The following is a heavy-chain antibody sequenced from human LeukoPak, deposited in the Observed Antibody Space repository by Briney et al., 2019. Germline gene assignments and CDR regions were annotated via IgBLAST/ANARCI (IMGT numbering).Heavy chain of an antibody. CDR2: INPDGGNT. CDR1: GYTFTNSY. Sequence: ASVKVSCKASGYTFTNSYIHWVRQAPGQVLEWMGLINPDGGNTNYAQGFQGRVTLTRDTSTSTVYMELSSLRSEDTAIYYCARIRDGYNDAYDLWGQGTVVTVPS. D-gene: IGHD5-24*01. CDR3: ARIRDGYNDAYDL. J-gene: IGHJ3*01. V-gene: IGHV1-46*01.